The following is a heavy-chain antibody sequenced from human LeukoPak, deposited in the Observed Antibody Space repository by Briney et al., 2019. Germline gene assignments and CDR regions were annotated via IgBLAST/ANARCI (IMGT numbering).Heavy chain of an antibody. V-gene: IGHV3-23*01. Sequence: GGSLRLSCIASGFTFSSYGMTWVRQAPGKGLEWVSAITSSGGSTYYADSVKGRFTISRDNSKNMLYMQMNSLRAEDTALYYCARKGNGALDIWGQGTMVTVSS. CDR3: ARKGNGALDI. J-gene: IGHJ3*02. D-gene: IGHD1-1*01. CDR2: ITSSGGST. CDR1: GFTFSSYG.